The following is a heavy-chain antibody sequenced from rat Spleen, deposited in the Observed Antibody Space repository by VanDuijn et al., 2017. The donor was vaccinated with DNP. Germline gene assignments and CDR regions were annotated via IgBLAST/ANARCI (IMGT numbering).Heavy chain of an antibody. CDR1: GFTFSDYN. V-gene: IGHV5-25*01. CDR3: ARDFRGSDY. CDR2: ISTNGGNS. Sequence: EVQLVETGGGLVQPGGSLKLSCVASGFTFSDYNMAWVRQAPTQGLEWVASISTNGGNSYYRDSVKGRFTISRDITRSTLYLHVDSLGSEDTATYYCARDFRGSDYWGQGVMVTVSS. D-gene: IGHD4-4*01. J-gene: IGHJ2*01.